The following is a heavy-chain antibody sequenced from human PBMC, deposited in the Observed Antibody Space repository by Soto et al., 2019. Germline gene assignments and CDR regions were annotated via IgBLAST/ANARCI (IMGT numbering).Heavy chain of an antibody. CDR3: AKEPLETNVLQLWLYYYGMDV. Sequence: GGSLRLSCAASGFTFSSYGTHWVRQAPGKGLEWVAVISYDGSNKYYADSVKGRFTISRDNSKNTLYLQMNSLRAEDTAVYYCAKEPLETNVLQLWLYYYGMDVWGQGTTVTVSS. D-gene: IGHD5-18*01. V-gene: IGHV3-30*18. CDR2: ISYDGSNK. J-gene: IGHJ6*02. CDR1: GFTFSSYG.